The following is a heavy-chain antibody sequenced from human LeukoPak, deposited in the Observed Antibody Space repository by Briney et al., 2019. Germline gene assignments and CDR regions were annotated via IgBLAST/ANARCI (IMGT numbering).Heavy chain of an antibody. D-gene: IGHD2-2*01. CDR1: GFTFSDYY. V-gene: IGHV3-11*01. CDR2: ISSSGSTI. J-gene: IGHJ4*02. CDR3: AKDNAGVPAASDY. Sequence: PGGSLRLSCAASGFTFSDYYMSWIRQAPGKGLEWVSYISSSGSTIYYADSVKGRFTISRDNAKNSLYLQMNSLRAEDTAVYYCAKDNAGVPAASDYWGQGTLVTVSS.